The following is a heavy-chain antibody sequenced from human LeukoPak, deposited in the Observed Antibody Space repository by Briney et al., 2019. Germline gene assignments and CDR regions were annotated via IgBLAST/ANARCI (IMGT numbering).Heavy chain of an antibody. CDR3: AREAGYCSGGSCYSYFDD. CDR1: GGSISSYY. CDR2: ISYSGST. D-gene: IGHD2-15*01. J-gene: IGHJ4*02. Sequence: SETLSLTCTVSGGSISSYYWRWIRQPPERGREWIGYISYSGSTNYNASFTNRVPISVDKSKNQFSLKLSYVTAADTAVDYCAREAGYCSGGSCYSYFDDWGQGTLVTVSS. V-gene: IGHV4-59*01.